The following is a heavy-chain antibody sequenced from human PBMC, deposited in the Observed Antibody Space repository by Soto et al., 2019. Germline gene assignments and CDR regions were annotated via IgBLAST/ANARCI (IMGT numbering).Heavy chain of an antibody. CDR1: GFTFRXYV. Sequence: QVQLVESGGGVVQPGTSLXVSCVGSGFTFRXYVMHWVRQAPGKGLEWVALTSYDGSDKYYDDSVRGRFTISRDNSRNTVDLQMDSLRLEDTALYYCARWGTTGGLDVWGQGTLVSVSS. J-gene: IGHJ1*01. CDR2: TSYDGSDK. D-gene: IGHD3-16*01. V-gene: IGHV3-30*19. CDR3: ARWGTTGGLDV.